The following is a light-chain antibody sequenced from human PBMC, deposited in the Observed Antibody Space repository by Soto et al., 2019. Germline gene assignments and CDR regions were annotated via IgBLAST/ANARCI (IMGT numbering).Light chain of an antibody. CDR1: RSNIGSNT. CDR2: SNN. Sequence: QSVVTQPPSASGTPGQRVTTSCSGSRSNIGSNTVNWYQQLPGTAPKLLIYSNNQRPSGVPDRFSGSKSGTSASLAISGLQSEDEADYYCVAWDDSLNGRVFGGGTKLTVL. J-gene: IGLJ2*01. V-gene: IGLV1-44*01. CDR3: VAWDDSLNGRV.